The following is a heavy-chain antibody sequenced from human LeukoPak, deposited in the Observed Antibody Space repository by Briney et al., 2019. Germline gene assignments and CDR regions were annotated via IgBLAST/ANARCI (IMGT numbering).Heavy chain of an antibody. V-gene: IGHV4-59*01. D-gene: IGHD2-15*01. Sequence: SETLSLTCTVSGGSISTYYWSWIRQPPGRGLEWIGYNYYKGNTNYNPSIKSRVTISVDTSKNQFSLKLSSVTAADTAVYYCARGGLYCSGGKCYYYYYYLDVWGKGTTVTISS. J-gene: IGHJ6*03. CDR1: GGSISTYY. CDR3: ARGGLYCSGGKCYYYYYYLDV. CDR2: NYYKGNT.